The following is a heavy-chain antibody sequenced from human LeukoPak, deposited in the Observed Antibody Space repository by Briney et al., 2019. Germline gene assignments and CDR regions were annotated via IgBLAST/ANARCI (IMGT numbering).Heavy chain of an antibody. CDR1: GFTFSSYS. CDR3: ARFDSGSYDFDY. J-gene: IGHJ4*02. D-gene: IGHD1-26*01. CDR2: ISSSSSYI. V-gene: IGHV3-21*01. Sequence: PGGSLRLSCAASGFTFSSYSMNWVRQAPGKGLEWVSSISSSSSYIYYADSVKGRFTISRDNAKNSLYPQMNSLRAEDTAVYYCARFDSGSYDFDYWGQGTLVTVSS.